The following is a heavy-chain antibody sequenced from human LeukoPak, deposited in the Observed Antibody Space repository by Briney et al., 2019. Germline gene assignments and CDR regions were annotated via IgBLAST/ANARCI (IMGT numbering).Heavy chain of an antibody. D-gene: IGHD5-24*01. Sequence: SVKVPCMASGGTFSSYAISWVRQAPGQGLDGMGRIIPIFGTANYAQKFQGRVTITTDESTSTAYMELSSLRSEDTAVYYCASRRDGYLKNSHYFDYWGQGTLVTVSS. V-gene: IGHV1-69*05. CDR2: IIPIFGTA. CDR3: ASRRDGYLKNSHYFDY. J-gene: IGHJ4*02. CDR1: GGTFSSYA.